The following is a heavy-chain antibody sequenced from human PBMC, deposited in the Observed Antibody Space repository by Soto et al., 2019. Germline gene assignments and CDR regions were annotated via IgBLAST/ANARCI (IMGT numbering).Heavy chain of an antibody. CDR2: FDPEDGET. V-gene: IGHV1-24*01. J-gene: IGHJ3*02. CDR3: ATSGYDSSGSHDAFDI. Sequence: ASVKVSCKVSGYTLTELSMHWVRQAPGKGLEWMGGFDPEDGETIYAQKFQGRVTMTEDTSTDTACMELSSLRSEDTAVYYCATSGYDSSGSHDAFDIWGQGTMVTVSS. D-gene: IGHD3-22*01. CDR1: GYTLTELS.